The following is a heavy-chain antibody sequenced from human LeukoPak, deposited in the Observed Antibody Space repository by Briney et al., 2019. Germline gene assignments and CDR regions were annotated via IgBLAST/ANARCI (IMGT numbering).Heavy chain of an antibody. CDR3: ARVVDNSSGFDY. CDR1: GFTFSSYG. D-gene: IGHD6-19*01. Sequence: GGSLRLSCAASGFTFSSYGMHWVRQAPGKGLEWVAVISYDGGNKYYADSVKGRFTISRDNANNSLYLQMNSLRAEDTAVYYCARVVDNSSGFDYWGQGTLVTVSS. J-gene: IGHJ4*02. CDR2: ISYDGGNK. V-gene: IGHV3-33*05.